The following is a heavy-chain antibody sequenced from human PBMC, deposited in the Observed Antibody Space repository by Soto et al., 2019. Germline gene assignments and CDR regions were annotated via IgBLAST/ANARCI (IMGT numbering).Heavy chain of an antibody. CDR2: IYYSGST. CDR1: GGSISSSSYY. V-gene: IGHV4-39*01. CDR3: ARLPRALGYCSGGSCSFFDY. Sequence: SETLSLTCTVSGGSISSSSYYWGWIRQPPGKGLEWIGSIYYSGSTYYNPSLKSRVTISVDTSKNQFSLKLSSVTAADTAVYYCARLPRALGYCSGGSCSFFDYWGQGTLVTVSS. D-gene: IGHD2-15*01. J-gene: IGHJ4*02.